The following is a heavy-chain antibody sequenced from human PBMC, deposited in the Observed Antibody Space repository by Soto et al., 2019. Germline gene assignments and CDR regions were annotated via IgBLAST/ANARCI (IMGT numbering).Heavy chain of an antibody. D-gene: IGHD3-10*01. J-gene: IGHJ5*02. CDR3: ARAGTTMVRGVISGWFDP. CDR1: GGSISSYY. CDR2: IYYSGST. Sequence: SETLSLTCAVSGGSISSYYWWTWVRQPRGKRLEWIGYIYYSGSTNYNPSLKSRVTISVDTSKNQFSLKLSSVTAADTAVYYCARAGTTMVRGVISGWFDPWGQGTLVTVSS. V-gene: IGHV4-4*02.